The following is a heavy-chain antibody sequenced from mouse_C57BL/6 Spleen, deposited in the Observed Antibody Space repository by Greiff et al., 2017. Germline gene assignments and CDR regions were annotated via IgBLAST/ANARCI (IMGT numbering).Heavy chain of an antibody. V-gene: IGHV1-15*01. J-gene: IGHJ1*03. CDR2: IDPATGGT. Sequence: QVQLQQSGAELVRPGASVTLSCKASGYTFTDYEMHWVKQTPVHGLEWIGAIDPATGGTAYHQQFQGKAILTSDKSSSPAYMELRSLTSEDSAGYYCTRWPIYYYGSSLWYFDVWGTGTTGT. CDR3: TRWPIYYYGSSLWYFDV. CDR1: GYTFTDYE. D-gene: IGHD1-1*01.